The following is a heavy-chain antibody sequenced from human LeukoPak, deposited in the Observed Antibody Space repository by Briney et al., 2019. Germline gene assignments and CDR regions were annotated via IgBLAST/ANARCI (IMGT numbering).Heavy chain of an antibody. CDR3: ARGRRITMIVVVRPFDY. CDR2: IYTSGST. Sequence: PSETLSLTRTVSVGSISRYYWSWIRQPAGTGLEGIGRIYTSGSTNYNPSLKSRVTMSVDTSKNQFSLKLSSVTAADTAVYYCARGRRITMIVVVRPFDYWGQGTLVTVSS. CDR1: VGSISRYY. J-gene: IGHJ4*02. D-gene: IGHD3-22*01. V-gene: IGHV4-4*07.